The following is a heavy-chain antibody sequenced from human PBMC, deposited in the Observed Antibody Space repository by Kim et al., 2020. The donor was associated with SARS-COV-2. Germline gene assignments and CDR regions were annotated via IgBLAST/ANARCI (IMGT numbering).Heavy chain of an antibody. D-gene: IGHD1-26*01. V-gene: IGHV3-74*01. Sequence: DAVKGRFTSSRDNARNTLYLQMNSRRGDDTAVYYCARDPRGGIYFYDGMDVWGQGTTVTVSS. CDR3: ARDPRGGIYFYDGMDV. J-gene: IGHJ6*02.